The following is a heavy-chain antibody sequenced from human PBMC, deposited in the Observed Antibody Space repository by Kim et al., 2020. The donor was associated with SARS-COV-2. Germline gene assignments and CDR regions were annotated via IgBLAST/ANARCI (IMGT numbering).Heavy chain of an antibody. CDR3: ARGGAYRYEKIDF. D-gene: IGHD2-21*01. V-gene: IGHV3-74*01. Sequence: NYPDSVKGRFTISRDDAKNTRYLQMDSLRVEDTAVYYCARGGAYRYEKIDFWGQGSLVTVSS. J-gene: IGHJ4*02.